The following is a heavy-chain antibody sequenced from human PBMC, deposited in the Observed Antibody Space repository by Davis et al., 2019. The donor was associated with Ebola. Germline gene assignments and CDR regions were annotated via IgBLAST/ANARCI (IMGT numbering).Heavy chain of an antibody. V-gene: IGHV3-48*04. CDR3: ARGGIGRYFDWLSFFDY. Sequence: GESLKISCAASGFTFSSYWMSWVRQAPEKGLEWVSYISTAVGTMYYADSVKGRFTISRDNAKNSLYLQMNSLRAEDTAVYYCARGGIGRYFDWLSFFDYWGQGTLVTVSS. CDR1: GFTFSSYW. D-gene: IGHD3-9*01. CDR2: ISTAVGTM. J-gene: IGHJ4*02.